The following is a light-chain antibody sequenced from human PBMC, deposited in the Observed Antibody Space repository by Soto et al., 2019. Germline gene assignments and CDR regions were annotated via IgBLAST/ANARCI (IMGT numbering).Light chain of an antibody. CDR1: QSISSTY. V-gene: IGKV3-20*01. CDR3: QQYYASSWT. Sequence: EIVLTQSPGTLSLSPGERASLSCRDSQSISSTYLAWYRQKPGQAPRLLIYAASSRATGIPDRFSGSGSGTEFTLTISRLEPEDFAVYYCQQYYASSWTFGQGSKV. J-gene: IGKJ1*01. CDR2: AAS.